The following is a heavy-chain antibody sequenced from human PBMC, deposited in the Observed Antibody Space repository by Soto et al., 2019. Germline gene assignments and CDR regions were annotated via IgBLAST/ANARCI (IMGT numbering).Heavy chain of an antibody. Sequence: QVQLVQSGAEVKKPGSSVKVSCKASGGTFSSYAISWVRQAPGQGLEWMGGIIPIFGTANYAQKFQGRVTITADESTSTAYMELSSLRSEDTAVYYCARVGVGYCSSTSCYIRGFDYWGQGTLVTVSS. CDR1: GGTFSSYA. D-gene: IGHD2-2*02. CDR2: IIPIFGTA. J-gene: IGHJ4*02. V-gene: IGHV1-69*01. CDR3: ARVGVGYCSSTSCYIRGFDY.